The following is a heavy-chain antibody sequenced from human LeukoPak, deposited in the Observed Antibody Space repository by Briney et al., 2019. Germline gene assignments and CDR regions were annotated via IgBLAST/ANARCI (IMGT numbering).Heavy chain of an antibody. D-gene: IGHD3/OR15-3a*01. CDR2: IYTSGST. CDR1: GGSISSGSYY. V-gene: IGHV4-61*02. CDR3: ARAPLGGLVLYNY. Sequence: PSETLSLTCTVSGGSISSGSYYWSWIRQPAGKGLEWIGRIYTSGSTNYNPSLKSRVTISVDTSKNQFSLKLSSVTAADTAVYYCARAPLGGLVLYNYWGQGTLVTVSS. J-gene: IGHJ4*02.